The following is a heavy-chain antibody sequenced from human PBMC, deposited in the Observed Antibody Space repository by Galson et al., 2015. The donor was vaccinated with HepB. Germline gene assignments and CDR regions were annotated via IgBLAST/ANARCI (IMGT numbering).Heavy chain of an antibody. Sequence: SLRLSCAASGFTFDDYVMHWVRQAPGKGLEWVSAISGTGGSPYYEDSVKGRFTIARDNTKNTLYLQMYSLRAEDPAVYDRAKIPPGLSITVFGVVDYWGQGTLVPVSS. D-gene: IGHD3-3*01. CDR2: ISGTGGSP. CDR3: AKIPPGLSITVFGVVDY. CDR1: GFTFDDYV. V-gene: IGHV3-23*01. J-gene: IGHJ4*02.